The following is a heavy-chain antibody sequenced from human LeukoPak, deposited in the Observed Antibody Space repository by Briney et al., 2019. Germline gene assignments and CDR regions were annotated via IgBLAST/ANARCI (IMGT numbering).Heavy chain of an antibody. CDR1: GYTFTSNY. CDR3: ARPYSSITGTVQDYYYMDV. CDR2: ISPSGGST. Sequence: ASVKVSCKAFGYTFTSNYMHWVRQAPGQGPEWMGVISPSGGSTTYAQKFQGRVTMTRDMSTSTVYMELSSLRSEDTAVYYCARPYSSITGTVQDYYYMDVWGKGTTVTVSS. J-gene: IGHJ6*03. D-gene: IGHD1-20*01. V-gene: IGHV1-46*01.